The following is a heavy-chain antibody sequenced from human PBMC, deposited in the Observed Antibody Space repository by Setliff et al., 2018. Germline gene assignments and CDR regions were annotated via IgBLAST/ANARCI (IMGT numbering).Heavy chain of an antibody. V-gene: IGHV7-4-1*01. CDR1: GYTFTSYA. Sequence: ASVKVSCKASGYTFTSYAMNWVRQAPGQGLEWMGWINTNTGNPTYAQGFTGRFVFSLDTSVSTAVYYCVREVYSSSWYSYYYYYYGMDVWGQGTTVTVSS. J-gene: IGHJ6*02. CDR2: INTNTGNP. D-gene: IGHD6-13*01. CDR3: YYYYGMDV.